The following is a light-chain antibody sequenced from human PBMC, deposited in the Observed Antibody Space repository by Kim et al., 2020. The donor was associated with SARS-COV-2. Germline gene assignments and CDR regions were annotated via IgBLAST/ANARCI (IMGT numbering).Light chain of an antibody. J-gene: IGLJ2*01. CDR3: CSYAGSYTFGV. Sequence: QSALTRPRSVSGSPGQSVTISCTGTSSDVGGYNYVSWYQQHPGKAPKLMIYDVSKRPSGVPDRFSGSKSGNTASLTISGLQAEDEADYYCCSYAGSYTFGVFGGGTQLTVL. CDR1: SSDVGGYNY. CDR2: DVS. V-gene: IGLV2-11*01.